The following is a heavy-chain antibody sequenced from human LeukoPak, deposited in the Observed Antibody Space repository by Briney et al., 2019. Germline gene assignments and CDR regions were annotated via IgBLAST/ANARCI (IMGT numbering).Heavy chain of an antibody. CDR1: GLTFSNYG. CDR3: AKDVVYGSGSYFAY. CDR2: IWSNGNDE. V-gene: IGHV3-33*06. Sequence: GGSLRLSCVASGLTFSNYGMHWVRQAPGKGLEWVAVIWSNGNDEYYADSVKGRFAISRDNSKNTVYLQMNSLRAEDTAVYYCAKDVVYGSGSYFAYWGQGTLVTVSS. D-gene: IGHD3-10*01. J-gene: IGHJ4*02.